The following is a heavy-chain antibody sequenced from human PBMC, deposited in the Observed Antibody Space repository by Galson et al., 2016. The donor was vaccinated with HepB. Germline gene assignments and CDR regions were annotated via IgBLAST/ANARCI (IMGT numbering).Heavy chain of an antibody. CDR2: VYPGGSET. D-gene: IGHD3-10*01. J-gene: IGHJ5*02. CDR1: GYSFSSYW. CDR3: ARHRYCHGSGGLDP. V-gene: IGHV5-51*01. Sequence: QSGAEVKKPGESLKISCKGFGYSFSSYWIGWVRQMPGKGLEWMGIVYPGGSETRYSPSFQGQVTISADKSINTAYLQWNSLKASDTAMYYCARHRYCHGSGGLDPWGQGTLVTVSS.